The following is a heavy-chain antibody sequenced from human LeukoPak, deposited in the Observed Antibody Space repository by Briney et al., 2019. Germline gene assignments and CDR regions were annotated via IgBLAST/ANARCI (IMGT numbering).Heavy chain of an antibody. CDR1: GFTFSSYG. V-gene: IGHV3-30*02. D-gene: IGHD5-12*01. CDR2: IRYDGSNK. J-gene: IGHJ4*02. Sequence: GGSLRLSCAASGFTFSSYGMHWVRQAPGKGLEWVAFIRYDGSNKYYADSVKGRFTISRDNSKNTLYLQMNSLRAEDTAVYYCAKAYSGYHFYYFDYWGQGTLVTVSS. CDR3: AKAYSGYHFYYFDY.